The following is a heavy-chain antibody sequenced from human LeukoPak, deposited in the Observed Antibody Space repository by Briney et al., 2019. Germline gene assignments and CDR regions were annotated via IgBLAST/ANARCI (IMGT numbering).Heavy chain of an antibody. Sequence: QPGGSLRLSCAASGFTFSSYAMHWVRQAPGKGLEWVAVISYDGSNKYYADSVKGRFTISRDNSKNTLYLQMNSLRAEDTAVYYCAREYSSSWYGFDYWGQGTLVTVSS. CDR3: AREYSSSWYGFDY. CDR1: GFTFSSYA. J-gene: IGHJ4*02. D-gene: IGHD6-13*01. CDR2: ISYDGSNK. V-gene: IGHV3-30*14.